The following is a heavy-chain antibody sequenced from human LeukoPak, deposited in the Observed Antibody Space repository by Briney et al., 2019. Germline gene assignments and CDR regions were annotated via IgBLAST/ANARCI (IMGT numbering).Heavy chain of an antibody. V-gene: IGHV3-7*01. D-gene: IGHD5-12*01. CDR1: GFTFSRYW. Sequence: PGRSLRLSCAASGFTFSRYWLTSVRQDPGKGLEWVANMNEGGSAKHYMDSVKGRFTISRDNAQNSLFLQMNSLRAEDTAVYYCARVVLGESRYAGLDVWGQGTTVTVSS. CDR3: ARVVLGESRYAGLDV. CDR2: MNEGGSAK. J-gene: IGHJ6*02.